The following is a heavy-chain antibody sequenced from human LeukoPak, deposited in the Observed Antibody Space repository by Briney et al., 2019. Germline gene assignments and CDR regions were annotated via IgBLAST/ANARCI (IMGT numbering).Heavy chain of an antibody. V-gene: IGHV3-74*01. J-gene: IGHJ4*02. CDR3: AKTTTVVTPFDRSDY. CDR1: GFSFSVFW. Sequence: GGSLRLSCADSGFSFSVFWMHWVRQVPGRGLVWVSRIRSDGSTTDYADSVKGRFTISRDNSKNTLYLQMNSLRAEDTAVYYCAKTTTVVTPFDRSDYWGQGTLVTVSS. CDR2: IRSDGSTT. D-gene: IGHD4-23*01.